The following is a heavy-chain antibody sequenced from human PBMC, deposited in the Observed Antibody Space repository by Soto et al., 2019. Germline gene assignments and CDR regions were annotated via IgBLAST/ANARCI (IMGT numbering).Heavy chain of an antibody. V-gene: IGHV1-18*01. Sequence: QVQLVQSGAEVKKPGASVKVSCKASGYTFISYGISWVRQAPGQGLEWMGWISAYNGNTNYAQNLQGRVTMTTDTSTSTAYMELRSLRSDDTAVYYCARYCSGTSCLTRELDYWGQGTLVNVSS. J-gene: IGHJ4*02. CDR1: GYTFISYG. D-gene: IGHD2-2*01. CDR3: ARYCSGTSCLTRELDY. CDR2: ISAYNGNT.